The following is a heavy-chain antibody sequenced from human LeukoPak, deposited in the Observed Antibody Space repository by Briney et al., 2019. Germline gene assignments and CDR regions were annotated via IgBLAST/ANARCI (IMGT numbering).Heavy chain of an antibody. D-gene: IGHD4-17*01. CDR3: ARAATVTPYYFDY. V-gene: IGHV1-2*02. J-gene: IGHJ4*02. CDR2: INPNSGGK. CDR1: GYTFTGYY. Sequence: RGASVKVSCKASGYTFTGYYMHWVRQAPGQGLEWMGWINPNSGGKNYAQKFQGRVTMTRDTSISTAYMELSRLRSDDTAVYYCARAATVTPYYFDYWGQGTLVTVSS.